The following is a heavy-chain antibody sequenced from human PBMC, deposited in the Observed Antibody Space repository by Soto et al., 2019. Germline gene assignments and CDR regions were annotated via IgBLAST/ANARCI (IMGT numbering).Heavy chain of an antibody. D-gene: IGHD1-7*01. CDR3: AKDLTGTTSGPFFY. CDR2: ISWNSGSI. J-gene: IGHJ4*02. Sequence: GGSLRLSCAASGFTFDDYAMHWVRQAPGKGLEWVSGISWNSGSIGYADSVKGRFTISRDNAKNSLYLQMNSLRAEDTALYYCAKDLTGTTSGPFFYWGQGTLVTVSS. V-gene: IGHV3-9*01. CDR1: GFTFDDYA.